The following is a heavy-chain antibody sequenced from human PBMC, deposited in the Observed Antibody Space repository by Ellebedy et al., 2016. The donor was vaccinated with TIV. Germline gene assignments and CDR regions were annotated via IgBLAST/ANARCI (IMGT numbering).Heavy chain of an antibody. CDR1: GGSISSGGYY. J-gene: IGHJ6*04. CDR3: ARDNDEAAAGTNGYYYYYGMDV. CDR2: IYYSGST. D-gene: IGHD6-13*01. V-gene: IGHV4-30-4*08. Sequence: SETLSLTCTVSGGSISSGGYYWSWIRQHPGKGLEWIGYIYYSGSTYYNPSLKSRVTISVDTSKNQFSLKLSSVTAADTAVYYCARDNDEAAAGTNGYYYYYGMDVWGKGTTVTVSS.